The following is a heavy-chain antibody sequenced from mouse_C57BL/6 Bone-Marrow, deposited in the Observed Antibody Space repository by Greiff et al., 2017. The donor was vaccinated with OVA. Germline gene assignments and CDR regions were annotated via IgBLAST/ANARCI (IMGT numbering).Heavy chain of an antibody. J-gene: IGHJ4*01. D-gene: IGHD1-1*01. CDR3: ARHPDYYGSSYDPYYYAMDY. V-gene: IGHV5-6*01. CDR1: GFTFSSYG. CDR2: ISSGGSYT. Sequence: EVQGVESGGDLVKPGGSLKLSCAASGFTFSSYGMSWVRQTPDKRLEWVATISSGGSYTYYPDSVKGRFTISRDNAKNTLYLQMSSLKSEDTAMYYGARHPDYYGSSYDPYYYAMDYWGQGTSVTVSS.